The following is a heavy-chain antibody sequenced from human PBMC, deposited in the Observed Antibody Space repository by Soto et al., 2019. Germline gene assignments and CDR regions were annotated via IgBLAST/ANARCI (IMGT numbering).Heavy chain of an antibody. CDR3: TKDLGSTNNYGMDV. CDR2: ISYDGSNK. V-gene: IGHV3-30-3*01. CDR1: GFTFSSYA. D-gene: IGHD2-2*01. Sequence: GGSLRLSCAASGFTFSSYAMHWVRQAPGKGLEWVVVISYDGSNKYYADSVKGRFTISRDNSKNTLYLQMNSLRAEDTAVYYCTKDLGSTNNYGMDVWGQGTTVTVSS. J-gene: IGHJ6*02.